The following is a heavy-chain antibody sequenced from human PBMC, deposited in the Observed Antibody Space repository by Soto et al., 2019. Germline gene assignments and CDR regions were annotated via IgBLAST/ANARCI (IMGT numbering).Heavy chain of an antibody. D-gene: IGHD2-15*01. V-gene: IGHV4-59*01. J-gene: IGHJ6*02. Sequence: SETLSLTCPVSGGSIRSYYLSWIRQPPGKGLEWIGYIYYSGSTNYNPSLKSRVTISVDTSKNQFSLKLSSVTAADTAVYYCARDSAYCSGGSCYGELYYYGMDVWGQGTTVTVSS. CDR2: IYYSGST. CDR1: GGSIRSYY. CDR3: ARDSAYCSGGSCYGELYYYGMDV.